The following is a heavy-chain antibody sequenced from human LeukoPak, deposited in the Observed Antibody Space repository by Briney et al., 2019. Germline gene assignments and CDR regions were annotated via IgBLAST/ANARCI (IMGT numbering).Heavy chain of an antibody. CDR2: IYTSGST. D-gene: IGHD1-1*01. V-gene: IGHV4-4*07. CDR1: AGSISSYY. CDR3: ARGPGQLERRLRLTYWFDP. Sequence: SETLSLTCTVSAGSISSYYWSWIRQPAGKGLEWIGRIYTSGSTTYHPSLKSRVTMSVDTSKNQFSLKLSSVTAADTAVYYCARGPGQLERRLRLTYWFDPWGQGTLVTVSS. J-gene: IGHJ5*02.